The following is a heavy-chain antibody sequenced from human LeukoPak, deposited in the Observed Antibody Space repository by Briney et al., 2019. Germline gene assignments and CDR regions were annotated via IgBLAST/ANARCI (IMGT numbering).Heavy chain of an antibody. J-gene: IGHJ3*02. CDR3: AKALTVTDAFDI. CDR2: ISYDGTNK. CDR1: GFTFSSYG. Sequence: GRSLRLSRVASGFTFSSYGMHWVRQAPGKGLEWVAVISYDGTNKYYADSVKGRFTISRDNTKNTLYLQMNSLRAEDTAVYYCAKALTVTDAFDIWGQGTVVTVSS. V-gene: IGHV3-30*18. D-gene: IGHD4-17*01.